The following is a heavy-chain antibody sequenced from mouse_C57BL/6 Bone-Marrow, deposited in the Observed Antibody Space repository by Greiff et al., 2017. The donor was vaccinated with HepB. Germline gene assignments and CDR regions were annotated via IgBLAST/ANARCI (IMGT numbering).Heavy chain of an antibody. J-gene: IGHJ3*01. CDR2: IDPSDSYT. V-gene: IGHV1-69*01. CDR1: GYTFTSYW. Sequence: QVQLQQPGAELVMPGASVKLSCKASGYTFTSYWMHWVKQRPGQGLEWIGEIDPSDSYTNYNQKFKGKSTLTVDKSSSTAYMQLSSLTSEDSAVYYCAVGVWFASWGEGRRVTV. CDR3: AVGVWFAS.